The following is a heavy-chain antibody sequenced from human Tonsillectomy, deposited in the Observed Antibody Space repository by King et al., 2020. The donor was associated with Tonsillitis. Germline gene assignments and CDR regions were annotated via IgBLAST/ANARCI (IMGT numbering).Heavy chain of an antibody. CDR3: ARDPYYYDSSGYYAKYYFDY. CDR1: GYTFTSYY. V-gene: IGHV1-46*01. CDR2: INPSGGST. J-gene: IGHJ4*02. Sequence: QLAQSGAEVKKPGASVKVSCKASGYTFTSYYMHWVRQAPGQGLEWMGIINPSGGSTSYAQKFQGRVTMTRDTSTSTVYMELSSLRSEDTAVYYCARDPYYYDSSGYYAKYYFDYWGQGTLVTVSS. D-gene: IGHD3-22*01.